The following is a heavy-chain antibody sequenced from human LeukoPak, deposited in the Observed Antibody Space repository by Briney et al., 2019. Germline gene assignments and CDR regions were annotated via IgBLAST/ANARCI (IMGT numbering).Heavy chain of an antibody. V-gene: IGHV4-34*01. CDR2: INHSGST. J-gene: IGHJ5*02. CDR3: AGSVVVPAAPWFDP. CDR1: GGSFSGYY. D-gene: IGHD2-2*01. Sequence: PSETLSLTCAVYGGSFSGYYWSWIRQPPGKGLEWIGEINHSGSTNYNPSLKSRVTISVDTSKNQFSLKLSSVTAADTAVYYCAGSVVVPAAPWFDPWGQGTLVTVSS.